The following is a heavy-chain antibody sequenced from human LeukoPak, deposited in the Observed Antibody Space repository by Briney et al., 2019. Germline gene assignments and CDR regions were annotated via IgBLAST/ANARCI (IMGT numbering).Heavy chain of an antibody. CDR2: IVPILDVR. CDR1: GGIFSSYA. V-gene: IGHV1-69*10. J-gene: IGHJ3*02. D-gene: IGHD5-18*01. Sequence: PGASVKVSCKASGGIFSSYAFSWVRQAPGQGLEWMGGIVPILDVRDYAQKFQDRLTITADKSTNTAYMELSSLRSDDTAVYFCARDRTGYTKRAFDAFEIWGQGTMVTVSS. CDR3: ARDRTGYTKRAFDAFEI.